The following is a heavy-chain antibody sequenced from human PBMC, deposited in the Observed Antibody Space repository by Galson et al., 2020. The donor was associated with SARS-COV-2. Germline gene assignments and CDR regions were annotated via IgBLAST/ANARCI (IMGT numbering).Heavy chain of an antibody. Sequence: SETLSLTCAVYGGSFSGYSWTWIRQPPGKGLEWIGEINISGSTNYSPSLRSRVTISVDTSKNQFSLNLRSLTAADTAVYYCARGHRGVVPSPVLGLGPYYSYYHMDVWGKGTAVTVSS. J-gene: IGHJ6*03. D-gene: IGHD3-10*01. CDR3: ARGHRGVVPSPVLGLGPYYSYYHMDV. V-gene: IGHV4-34*01. CDR1: GGSFSGYS. CDR2: INISGST.